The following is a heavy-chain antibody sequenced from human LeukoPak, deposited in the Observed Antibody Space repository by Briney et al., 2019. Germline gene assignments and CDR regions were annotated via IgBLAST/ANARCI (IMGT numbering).Heavy chain of an antibody. CDR2: TSGDGITT. CDR1: GFTFHNYA. D-gene: IGHD1-26*01. J-gene: IGHJ4*02. Sequence: GGSLRLSCAASGFTFHNYAIHWVRQAPGKGLEWVSLTSGDGITTYFADPVKGRFTISRDNSKSSLFLQMNSLRTEDTALYYCAKGRGSPYYFEYWGQGTLVTVSS. V-gene: IGHV3-43*02. CDR3: AKGRGSPYYFEY.